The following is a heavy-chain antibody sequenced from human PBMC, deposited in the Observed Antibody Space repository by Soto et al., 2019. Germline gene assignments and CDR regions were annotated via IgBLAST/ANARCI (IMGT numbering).Heavy chain of an antibody. V-gene: IGHV5-10-1*01. Sequence: PGESLKISCKGSGYSFTSYWISWVRQMPGEGLEWMGRIDPSDSYTNYSPSFQGHVTISADKSISTAYLQWSSLKASDTAMYYCAGSMGGSAHYYYYGMDVWGQGTTVTVS. CDR3: AGSMGGSAHYYYYGMDV. CDR2: IDPSDSYT. CDR1: GYSFTSYW. J-gene: IGHJ6*02. D-gene: IGHD2-15*01.